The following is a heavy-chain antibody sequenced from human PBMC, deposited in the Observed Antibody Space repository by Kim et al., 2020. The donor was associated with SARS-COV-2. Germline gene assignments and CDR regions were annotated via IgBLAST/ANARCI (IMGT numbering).Heavy chain of an antibody. V-gene: IGHV4-61*07. J-gene: IGHJ3*02. CDR2: GGT. CDR3: ARRGVGSFDI. Sequence: GGTAYTPSLQSRVTISVDTSQNQFSLKMTSVTAADTAVYYCARRGVGSFDIWGQGTMVTVSS. D-gene: IGHD3-10*01.